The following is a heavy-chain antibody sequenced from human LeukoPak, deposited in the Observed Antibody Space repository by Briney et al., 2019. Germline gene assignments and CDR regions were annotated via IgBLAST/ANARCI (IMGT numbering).Heavy chain of an antibody. CDR3: ARAPYYYDSSGSELDY. CDR1: GGSISSGGYY. D-gene: IGHD3-22*01. Sequence: PSETLSLTCTVSGGSISSGGYYWSWTRQHPGTGLEWIGYIYYSGSTYYNPSLKSRVTISVDTSKNQFSLKLSSVTAADTAVYYCARAPYYYDSSGSELDYWGQGTLVTVSS. V-gene: IGHV4-31*03. J-gene: IGHJ4*02. CDR2: IYYSGST.